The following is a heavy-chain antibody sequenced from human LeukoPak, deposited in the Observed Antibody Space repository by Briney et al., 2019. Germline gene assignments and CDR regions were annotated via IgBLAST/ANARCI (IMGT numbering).Heavy chain of an antibody. J-gene: IGHJ3*02. CDR3: ARSTSAGIAAHDAFDI. V-gene: IGHV1-2*02. CDR1: GYTFTAYN. D-gene: IGHD6-13*01. CDR2: INPNSGGT. Sequence: ASVRVSCTASGYTFTAYNMHWVRQAPGQGRERRGWINPNSGGTNYAQKFQGRVTMTRDTSISTAYMELSRLRSDDTAVYYCARSTSAGIAAHDAFDIWGQGTMVTVSS.